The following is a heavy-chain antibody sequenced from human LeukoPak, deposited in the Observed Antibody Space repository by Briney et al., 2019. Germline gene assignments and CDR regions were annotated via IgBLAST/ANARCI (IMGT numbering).Heavy chain of an antibody. CDR1: GYTFDIYH. CDR2: VSTYNDDT. V-gene: IGHV1-18*01. J-gene: IGHJ3*01. Sequence: ASVKVSCKASGYTFDIYHISWVRQAPGQGLEWIGWVSTYNDDTHYAHSVQGRVTMTTDTSTNTAYMELRSLRSDDTAVYYCARDHAFDVWGQGTLVIVSS. CDR3: ARDHAFDV.